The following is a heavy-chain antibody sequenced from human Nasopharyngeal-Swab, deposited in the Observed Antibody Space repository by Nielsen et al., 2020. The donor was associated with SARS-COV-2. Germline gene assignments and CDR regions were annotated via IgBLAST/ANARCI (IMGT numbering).Heavy chain of an antibody. Sequence: SETLSLTCTVSGCSIISGSYYWSWIRQPAGKGLEWIGRIYTSGSTNYNPSLKSRVTISVDTSKNQFSLKLSSVTAADTAVYYCARDSYYDILTGYPLYFDYWGQGTLVTVSS. CDR2: IYTSGST. J-gene: IGHJ4*02. CDR1: GCSIISGSYY. CDR3: ARDSYYDILTGYPLYFDY. V-gene: IGHV4-61*02. D-gene: IGHD3-9*01.